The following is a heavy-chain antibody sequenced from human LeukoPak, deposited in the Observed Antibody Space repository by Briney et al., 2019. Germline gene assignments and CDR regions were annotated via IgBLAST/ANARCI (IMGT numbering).Heavy chain of an antibody. J-gene: IGHJ3*02. CDR1: GFPLSTSGVG. V-gene: IGHV2-5*02. CDR3: AHTLVFGASDAFDI. D-gene: IGHD3-10*01. Sequence: SGPTLVKPTQTLTLTYTFSGFPLSTSGVGGGWIRQPPGRALEWLALIYWDDEKRYSPSLQSRLTITNDTSKNQVVLTMTNMDPVDTATYYCAHTLVFGASDAFDIWGQGTMVTVSS. CDR2: IYWDDEK.